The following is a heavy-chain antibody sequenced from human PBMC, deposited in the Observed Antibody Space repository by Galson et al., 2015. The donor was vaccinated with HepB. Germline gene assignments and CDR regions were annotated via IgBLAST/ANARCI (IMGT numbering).Heavy chain of an antibody. D-gene: IGHD3-16*01. CDR2: IYHSGST. Sequence: SETLSLTCTVSGGSISGYSWSWIRQPPGMGLEWIGYIYHSGSTNYNPSLKSRVTISVDTSKNQFSLKLRSLTPADTATYYCARDVREIYATTYYQYSGMDVWGQGATVTVSS. V-gene: IGHV4-59*01. CDR1: GGSISGYS. J-gene: IGHJ6*02. CDR3: ARDVREIYATTYYQYSGMDV.